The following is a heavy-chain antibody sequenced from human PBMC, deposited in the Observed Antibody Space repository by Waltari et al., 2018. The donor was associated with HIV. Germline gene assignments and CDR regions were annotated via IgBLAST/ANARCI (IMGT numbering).Heavy chain of an antibody. CDR3: ARDPELWSYYYYYGMDV. V-gene: IGHV4-38-2*02. CDR1: GYSISSGYY. J-gene: IGHJ6*02. Sequence: QVQLQESGPGLVKPSETLSLTCTVSGYSISSGYYWGWIRQPPGKGLEWIGSIYHSGSTYYNPALKSRVTISVATSKNQVSLKLSSVTAADTAVYYCARDPELWSYYYYYGMDVWGQGTTVTVSS. CDR2: IYHSGST. D-gene: IGHD3-10*01.